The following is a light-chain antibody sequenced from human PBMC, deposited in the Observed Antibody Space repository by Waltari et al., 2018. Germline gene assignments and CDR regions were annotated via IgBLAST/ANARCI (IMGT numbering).Light chain of an antibody. CDR1: SPNIGAGYD. Sequence: QPVLTHPPSVSGAPGQRVTISCTGSSPNIGAGYDVHWYQQLPGTAPQVIISDNSDRPSGVPDRFSGSKSDTSASLAITGLQAEDEADYYCQSYDTSLSGYVFGTGTKVTVL. CDR3: QSYDTSLSGYV. CDR2: DNS. J-gene: IGLJ1*01. V-gene: IGLV1-40*01.